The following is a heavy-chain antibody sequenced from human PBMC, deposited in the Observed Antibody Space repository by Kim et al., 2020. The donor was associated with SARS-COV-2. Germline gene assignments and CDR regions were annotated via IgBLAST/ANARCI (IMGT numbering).Heavy chain of an antibody. CDR3: ARGDPDFDY. V-gene: IGHV3-33*01. D-gene: IGHD2-21*02. Sequence: GGSLRLSCAASGFIFSSYGMHWVRQAPGKGLEWVGVVWYDGSKEYYGDAGQGRFTISRDNAKNMVYLQLNSLTVDDTAVYYCARGDPDFDYWGHGTLVTV. CDR2: VWYDGSKE. CDR1: GFIFSSYG. J-gene: IGHJ4*01.